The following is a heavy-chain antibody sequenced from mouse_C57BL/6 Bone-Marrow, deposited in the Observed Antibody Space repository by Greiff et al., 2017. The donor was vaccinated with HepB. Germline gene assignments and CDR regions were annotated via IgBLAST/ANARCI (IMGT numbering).Heavy chain of an antibody. D-gene: IGHD3-2*02. V-gene: IGHV1-55*01. Sequence: VKLQQPGAELVKPGASVKMSCKASGYTFTSYWITWVKQRPGQGLEWIGDIYPGSGSTNYNEKFKSKATLTVDTSSSTAYMQLSSLTSEDSAVYYCAKAQVPYYYAMDYWGQGTSVTVSS. CDR2: IYPGSGST. J-gene: IGHJ4*01. CDR1: GYTFTSYW. CDR3: AKAQVPYYYAMDY.